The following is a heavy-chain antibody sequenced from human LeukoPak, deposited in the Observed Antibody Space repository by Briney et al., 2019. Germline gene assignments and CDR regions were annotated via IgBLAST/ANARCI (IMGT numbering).Heavy chain of an antibody. V-gene: IGHV3-9*01. Sequence: QSGGSLRLFCAASGFTFGDYAMHWVRQTPGKGLEWVSGISWDSGSIGYADSVKGRFTISRDNAKNSLYLQMNRLRAEDTALYYCAKDIGGFQLLSMFGLVDYWGQGTLVTVSS. CDR1: GFTFGDYA. CDR2: ISWDSGSI. J-gene: IGHJ4*02. CDR3: AKDIGGFQLLSMFGLVDY. D-gene: IGHD2-2*01.